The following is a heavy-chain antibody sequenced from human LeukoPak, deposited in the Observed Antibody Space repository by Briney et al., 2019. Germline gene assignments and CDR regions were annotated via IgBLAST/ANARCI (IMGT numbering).Heavy chain of an antibody. CDR2: ISYDGSDK. D-gene: IGHD3-10*01. V-gene: IGHV3-30*18. CDR1: GFTFSNYA. J-gene: IGHJ4*02. Sequence: PGRSLRLSCAASGFTFSNYAMHWVRQAPGKGLDWVAFISYDGSDKYYADSVKGRFTISRDNSKNTLYLQMNSLRPEDTAVYYCAKDEPGSYSPSDYWGQGTLVTVSS. CDR3: AKDEPGSYSPSDY.